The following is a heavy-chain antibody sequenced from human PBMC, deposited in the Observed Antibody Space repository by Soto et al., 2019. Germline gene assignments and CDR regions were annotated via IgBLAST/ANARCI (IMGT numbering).Heavy chain of an antibody. CDR2: ISGSGGST. CDR3: AKVRELEGFYYFDY. D-gene: IGHD1-1*01. Sequence: GGSLRLSCAASGFTFSSYSMNWVRQAPGKGLEWVSAISGSGGSTYYADSVKGRFTISRDNSKNTLYLQMNSLRAEDTAVYYCAKVRELEGFYYFDYWGQGTLVTVSS. J-gene: IGHJ4*02. CDR1: GFTFSSYS. V-gene: IGHV3-23*01.